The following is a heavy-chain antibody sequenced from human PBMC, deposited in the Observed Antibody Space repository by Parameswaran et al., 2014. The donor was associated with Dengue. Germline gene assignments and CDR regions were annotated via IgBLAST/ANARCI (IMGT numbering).Heavy chain of an antibody. CDR2: ITISGGGT. D-gene: IGHD2-8*01. CDR3: AKVYYGYSYNDMDV. J-gene: IGHJ6*02. V-gene: IGHV3-23*01. Sequence: SNARGCARCPGKGLEWVSSITISGGGTYYADSVKGRFTISRDNSTNTLYLQMNSLRAEDTAVYYCAKVYYGYSYNDMDVWGQGTTVTVSS. CDR1: SNA.